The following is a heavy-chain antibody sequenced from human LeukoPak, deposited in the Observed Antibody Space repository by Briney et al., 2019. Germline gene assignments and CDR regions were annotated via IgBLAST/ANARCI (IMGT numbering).Heavy chain of an antibody. CDR2: IYYSGST. J-gene: IGHJ5*02. V-gene: IGHV4-59*11. CDR3: ARGASYSSSYYWFDP. D-gene: IGHD6-6*01. CDR1: GGSISSHY. Sequence: SETLFLTCTVSGGSISSHYWSWIRQPPGKGLEWIGYIYYSGSTNYNPSLKSRVTISVDTSKNQFSLKLSSVTAADTAVYYCARGASYSSSYYWFDPWGQGTLVTVSS.